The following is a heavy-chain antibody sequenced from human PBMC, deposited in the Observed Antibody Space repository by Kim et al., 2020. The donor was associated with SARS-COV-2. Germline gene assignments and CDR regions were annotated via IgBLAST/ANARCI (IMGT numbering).Heavy chain of an antibody. V-gene: IGHV3-23*01. J-gene: IGHJ4*02. CDR2: INGSGGGT. CDR3: AIELRVTAQTNGGAVFDS. D-gene: IGHD2-21*02. Sequence: GGSLRLSCVASGFTFSSYTMNWVRQAPGKGLEWVSGINGSGGGTYYADSVKGRFTISRDNSKNTLYLQMNSLRVDDTALYYCAIELRVTAQTNGGAVFDSWGQGTLVTVSS. CDR1: GFTFSSYT.